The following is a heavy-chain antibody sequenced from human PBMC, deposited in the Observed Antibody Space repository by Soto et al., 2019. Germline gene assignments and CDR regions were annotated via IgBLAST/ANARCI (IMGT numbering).Heavy chain of an antibody. Sequence: SETLSLTCTVSGDSTSGGNYYWTWIRQHPGRGLEWIGYIYYTGTTHYSPSLESRVTMSVDTSKNQISLTLASLTPADTAVYFCARLYTYGYYHFDHWRQGTLVIVSS. V-gene: IGHV4-31*03. D-gene: IGHD3-22*01. CDR3: ARLYTYGYYHFDH. CDR1: GDSTSGGNYY. CDR2: IYYTGTT. J-gene: IGHJ4*02.